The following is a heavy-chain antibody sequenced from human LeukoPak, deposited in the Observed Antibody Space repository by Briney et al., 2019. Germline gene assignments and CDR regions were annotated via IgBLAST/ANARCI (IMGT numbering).Heavy chain of an antibody. CDR2: ICDDGSTT. CDR1: GFTFSRYW. J-gene: IGHJ5*02. CDR3: ARASRGNWFDP. Sequence: GGSLRLSCAASGFTFSRYWMHWVRQAPGKGLVWVSRICDDGSTTAYADSVKGRFTITRHNAKNTLYLQMDSLRAEYTAVYYCARASRGNWFDPWGQGTLVTVSS. D-gene: IGHD3-10*01. V-gene: IGHV3-74*01.